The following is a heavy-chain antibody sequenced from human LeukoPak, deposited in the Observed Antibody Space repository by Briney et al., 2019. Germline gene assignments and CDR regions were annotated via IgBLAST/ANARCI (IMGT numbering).Heavy chain of an antibody. CDR3: AKDIARRDDYGDYYYFDY. V-gene: IGHV3-9*01. Sequence: GGSLRLSCAASGFTFDDYAMHWVRQAPGKGLGWVSGISWNSGSIGCADSVKGRFTISRDNAKNSLYLQMNSLRAEDTALYYCAKDIARRDDYGDYYYFDYWGQGTLVTVSS. CDR1: GFTFDDYA. CDR2: ISWNSGSI. J-gene: IGHJ4*02. D-gene: IGHD4-17*01.